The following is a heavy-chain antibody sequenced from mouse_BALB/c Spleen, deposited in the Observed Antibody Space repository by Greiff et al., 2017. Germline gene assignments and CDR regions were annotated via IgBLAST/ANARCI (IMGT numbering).Heavy chain of an antibody. CDR1: GYSFTSYY. Sequence: QVQLQQSGPELVKPGASVKISCKASGYSFTSYYINWVKQRTGQGLEWIGEIYPGSGNTYYNEKFKGKATLTADKSSSTAYMQLSSLTSEDSAVYFCARGGVYDGYYLFAYWGQGTLVTVSA. CDR3: ARGGVYDGYYLFAY. D-gene: IGHD2-3*01. J-gene: IGHJ3*01. CDR2: IYPGSGNT. V-gene: IGHV1-77*01.